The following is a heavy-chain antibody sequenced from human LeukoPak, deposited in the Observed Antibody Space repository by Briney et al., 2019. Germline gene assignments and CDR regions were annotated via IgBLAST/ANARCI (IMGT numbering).Heavy chain of an antibody. D-gene: IGHD3-22*01. V-gene: IGHV1-69*13. CDR1: GGTFSSYA. J-gene: IGHJ4*02. CDR2: IIPIFGTA. Sequence: SVKVSCKASGGTFSSYAISWVRQAPGQGLEWMGGIIPIFGTANYAQKFQGRVTITADESTSTAYMELSSLRSEDTAVYHCARPYYYDSSGYSNPFDYWGQGTLVTVSS. CDR3: ARPYYYDSSGYSNPFDY.